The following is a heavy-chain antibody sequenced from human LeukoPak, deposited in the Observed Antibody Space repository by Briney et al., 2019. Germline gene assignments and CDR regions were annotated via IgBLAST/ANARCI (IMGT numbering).Heavy chain of an antibody. CDR2: IYPPDSDT. CDR1: GYTFTNYW. D-gene: IGHD2-21*02. J-gene: IGHJ3*02. Sequence: GESLKISCKGSGYTFTNYWIGWVRQMPGKGLEWMGIIYPPDSDTRYSPSFQGQVTISADKSISTAYLQWSSLKASDTAMYYCARRGKPDVVVTAIPLYAFDIWGQGTMVTVSS. V-gene: IGHV5-51*01. CDR3: ARRGKPDVVVTAIPLYAFDI.